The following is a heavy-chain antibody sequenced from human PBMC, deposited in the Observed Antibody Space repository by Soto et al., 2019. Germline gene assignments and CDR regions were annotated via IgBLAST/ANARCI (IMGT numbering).Heavy chain of an antibody. CDR3: VRQGIGDLHGLVDV. J-gene: IGHJ6*02. CDR1: SGPSRSHN. Sequence: QVQLQQSGPGLVKPSETLSLTCTVSSGPSRSHNWGWIRQPPGRGLEWIGYVYYTGSTSYNPSLKSRVTISADTPTNHISLTLSSVTAADTAVYYCVRQGIGDLHGLVDVWGQGTTVSVSS. D-gene: IGHD3-10*01. CDR2: VYYTGST. V-gene: IGHV4-59*08.